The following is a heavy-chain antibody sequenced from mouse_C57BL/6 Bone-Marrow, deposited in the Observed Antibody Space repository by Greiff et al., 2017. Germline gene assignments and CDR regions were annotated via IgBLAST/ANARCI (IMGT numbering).Heavy chain of an antibody. V-gene: IGHV5-9-1*02. D-gene: IGHD1-1*01. CDR2: ISSGGDYI. J-gene: IGHJ1*03. CDR3: TRDSHYYGSSYGRYFDV. Sequence: EVQLVESGEGLVKPGGSLKLSCAASGFTFSSYAMSWVRQTPEKRLEWVAYISSGGDYIYYAATVKCRFTISRDNARNTLYLQMSSLKSEDTAMYYGTRDSHYYGSSYGRYFDVWGTGTTVTVSS. CDR1: GFTFSSYA.